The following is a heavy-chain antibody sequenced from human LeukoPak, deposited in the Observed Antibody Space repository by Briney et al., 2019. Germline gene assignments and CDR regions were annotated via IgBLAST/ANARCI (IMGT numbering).Heavy chain of an antibody. Sequence: WEPQSLPCTLSGDPNCRSYSVCIRESAGKGLICIRRIYTSGSTNYNPSLKSRVTMSVDTSKNQFSLKLSSVTAADTAMYYCARGAYGSGDRGWFDPWGQGTLVTVSS. V-gene: IGHV4-4*07. D-gene: IGHD3-10*01. J-gene: IGHJ5*02. CDR2: IYTSGST. CDR1: GDPNCRSY. CDR3: ARGAYGSGDRGWFDP.